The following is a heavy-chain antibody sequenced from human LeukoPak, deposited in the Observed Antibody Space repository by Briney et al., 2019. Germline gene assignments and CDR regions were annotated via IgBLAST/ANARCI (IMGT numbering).Heavy chain of an antibody. D-gene: IGHD6-19*01. CDR1: GFVFTRYG. J-gene: IGHJ4*02. CDR3: ARVEMGSSGWPFTIFDY. CDR2: ISANDGKT. Sequence: ASVKVSCKASGFVFTRYGFTLVRQAPGQGLEWMGWISANDGKTHYSEKHQGRVTMSTDTVTSTAYMELRSLRSDDTAVYYCARVEMGSSGWPFTIFDYWGQGTLVTVSS. V-gene: IGHV1-18*01.